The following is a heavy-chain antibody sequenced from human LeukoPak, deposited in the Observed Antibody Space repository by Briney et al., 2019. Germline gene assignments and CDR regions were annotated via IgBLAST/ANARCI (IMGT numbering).Heavy chain of an antibody. V-gene: IGHV4-31*03. J-gene: IGHJ5*02. CDR3: ARVPDYSNKSWFDP. Sequence: SQTLSLTCTVSGGSISSGGYYWSWIRQHPGKGLEWIGYIYYSGSTYYNPSLKSRVTISVDTSKNQFSLKLSSVTAADTAVYYCARVPDYSNKSWFDPWGQGTLVTVSS. CDR1: GGSISSGGYY. D-gene: IGHD4-11*01. CDR2: IYYSGST.